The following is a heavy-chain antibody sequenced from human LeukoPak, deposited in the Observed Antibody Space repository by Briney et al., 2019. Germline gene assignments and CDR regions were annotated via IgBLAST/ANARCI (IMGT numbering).Heavy chain of an antibody. D-gene: IGHD6-13*01. Sequence: GGSLRLSCAASWFTLSSILMTWVRQAPGKGLGWVCDIYGGGSRYHADSVKGRFTISRENPKNTLYLQKNSLRAEDTAVYYCARGYSSSWPFDHWGQGTLVTVSS. V-gene: IGHV3-53*01. CDR3: ARGYSSSWPFDH. J-gene: IGHJ5*02. CDR2: IYGGGSR. CDR1: WFTLSSIL.